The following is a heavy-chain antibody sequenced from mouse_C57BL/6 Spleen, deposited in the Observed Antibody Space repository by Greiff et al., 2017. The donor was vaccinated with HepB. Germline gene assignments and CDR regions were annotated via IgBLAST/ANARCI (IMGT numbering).Heavy chain of an antibody. V-gene: IGHV1-82*01. Sequence: VKLMESGPELVKPGASVKISCKASGYAFSSSWMNWVKQRPGKGLEWIGRIYPGDGDTNYNGKFKGKATLTADKSSSTAYMQLSSLTSEDSAVYFCARITIVTPFAYWGQGTLVTVSA. D-gene: IGHD2-5*01. CDR3: ARITIVTPFAY. CDR1: GYAFSSSW. CDR2: IYPGDGDT. J-gene: IGHJ3*01.